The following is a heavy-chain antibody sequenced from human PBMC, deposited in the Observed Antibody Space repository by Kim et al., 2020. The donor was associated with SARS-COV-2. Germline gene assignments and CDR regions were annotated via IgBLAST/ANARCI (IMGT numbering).Heavy chain of an antibody. D-gene: IGHD1-1*01. J-gene: IGHJ6*02. CDR3: ARDTNWNYYGMDV. V-gene: IGHV3-33*01. Sequence: YADPVKGRFTMPRDKSKNTRYLKMNSLRAEDTAVYYCARDTNWNYYGMDVWGQGTTVTVSS.